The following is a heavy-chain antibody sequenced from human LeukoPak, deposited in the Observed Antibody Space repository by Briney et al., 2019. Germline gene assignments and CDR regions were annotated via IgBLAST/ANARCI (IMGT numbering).Heavy chain of an antibody. CDR2: IYPSGGST. Sequence: ASVNVTCKASGHTFTSYHIQWVRQAPGKGLELMGLIYPSGGSTIYAQKFQGGVIMTGHTFTSTGYRELSSLRSEDTAVYYCAREIVRGVDYWGQGTLVTVSS. D-gene: IGHD3-10*01. CDR3: AREIVRGVDY. V-gene: IGHV1-46*01. J-gene: IGHJ4*02. CDR1: GHTFTSYH.